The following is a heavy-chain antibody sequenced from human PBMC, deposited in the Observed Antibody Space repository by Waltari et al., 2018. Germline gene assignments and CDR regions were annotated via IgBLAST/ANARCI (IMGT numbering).Heavy chain of an antibody. CDR2: IYYSGST. V-gene: IGHV4-31*03. CDR3: ARDTKGSGSYFRNGGWYFDL. CDR1: GGSISSGGYY. Sequence: QVQLQESGPGLVKPSQTLSLTCTVSGGSISSGGYYWRWIRQPPGKGLEWIGYIYYSGSTYYNPSLKSRVTISVDTSKNQFPLKLSSVTAADTAVYYCARDTKGSGSYFRNGGWYFDLWGRGTLVTVSS. D-gene: IGHD3-10*01. J-gene: IGHJ2*01.